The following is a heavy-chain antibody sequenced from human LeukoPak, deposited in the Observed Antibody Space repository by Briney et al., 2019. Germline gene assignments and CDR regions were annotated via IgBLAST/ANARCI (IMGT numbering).Heavy chain of an antibody. J-gene: IGHJ4*02. V-gene: IGHV1-24*01. D-gene: IGHD3-9*01. Sequence: GASVKVSCKVSGYTLTELSMHWVRQAPGKGLEWVGGFDPEDGETIYAQKFQGRLTMTEDTSTDTAYMELSSLRSEDTAVYYCATGILTGYDYWGQGTLVTVSS. CDR1: GYTLTELS. CDR2: FDPEDGET. CDR3: ATGILTGYDY.